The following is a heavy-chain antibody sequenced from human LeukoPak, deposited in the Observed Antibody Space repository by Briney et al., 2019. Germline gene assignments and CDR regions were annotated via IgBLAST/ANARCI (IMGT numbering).Heavy chain of an antibody. Sequence: ASVKVSCKASGYTFTGYYMHWVRQAPGQGLEWMGWINPNSGGTNYAQKFQGRVTMTRDTSISTAYMELSRLRSDDTAVYYCARTNYDSWSGYYPDWGQGTLVTVSS. CDR1: GYTFTGYY. V-gene: IGHV1-2*02. D-gene: IGHD3-3*01. CDR3: ARTNYDSWSGYYPD. CDR2: INPNSGGT. J-gene: IGHJ4*02.